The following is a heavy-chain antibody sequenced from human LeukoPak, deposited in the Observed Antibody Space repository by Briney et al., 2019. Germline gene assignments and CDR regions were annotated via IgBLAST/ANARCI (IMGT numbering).Heavy chain of an antibody. CDR1: GFTFSSYD. V-gene: IGHV3-23*01. CDR2: ISGGGGST. CDR3: AKATFSSGYYYFP. D-gene: IGHD3-22*01. J-gene: IGHJ5*02. Sequence: GGSLRLSCAASGFTFSSYDMSWVRQAPGKGLDWVSAISGGGGSTYYADSVKGRFTISRDNSMNTLYLQMNSTRAEDTAVYYCAKATFSSGYYYFPWGQGTLVTVSS.